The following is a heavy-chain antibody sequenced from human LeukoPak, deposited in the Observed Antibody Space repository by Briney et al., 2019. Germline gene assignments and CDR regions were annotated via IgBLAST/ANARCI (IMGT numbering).Heavy chain of an antibody. CDR1: GYTFTKYG. D-gene: IGHD3-16*02. CDR2: ISPYNGNT. J-gene: IGHJ4*02. V-gene: IGHV1-18*01. Sequence: GASVKVSCKTSGYTFTKYGISWVRQAPGQGLEWMGWISPYNGNTNYAQKLQGRVTMTTDTSTSTAYMELRSLRSDDTAVYYCARDRLYDYVWGSYRGEFDYWGQGTLVTVSS. CDR3: ARDRLYDYVWGSYRGEFDY.